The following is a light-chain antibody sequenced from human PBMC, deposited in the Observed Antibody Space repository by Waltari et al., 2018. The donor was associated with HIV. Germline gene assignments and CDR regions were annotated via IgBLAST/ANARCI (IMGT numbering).Light chain of an antibody. Sequence: EIVMTQSPGTLSVSQGERATLPCRASQTVSGALAWYKQKPGQSPRLLIYGAATRATGIPAMFSGSASGTEFTLTISGLQSEDVAVYYCQQYKSWPLTFGGGTTVEI. CDR3: QQYKSWPLT. V-gene: IGKV3-15*01. CDR2: GAA. CDR1: QTVSGA. J-gene: IGKJ4*01.